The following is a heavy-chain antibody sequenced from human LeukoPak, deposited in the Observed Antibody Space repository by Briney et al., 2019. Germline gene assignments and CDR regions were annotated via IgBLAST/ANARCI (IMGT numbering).Heavy chain of an antibody. D-gene: IGHD1-14*01. CDR3: ARGGGHQPTYYQYLDV. CDR1: GFTVSNSH. Sequence: GGSLRLSCAASGFTVSNSHMTWVRQAPDKGLEWVSLTYSAGFTYYPDSVKGRFTISRDIAKNTVFLQMNSLRVEDTAVYYCARGGGHQPTYYQYLDVWGKGTTVTVSS. J-gene: IGHJ6*03. CDR2: TYSAGFT. V-gene: IGHV3-53*01.